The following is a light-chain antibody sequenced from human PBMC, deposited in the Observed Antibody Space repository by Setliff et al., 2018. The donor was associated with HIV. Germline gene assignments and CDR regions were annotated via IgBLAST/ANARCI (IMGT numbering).Light chain of an antibody. J-gene: IGLJ1*01. CDR3: SSYTSSSTYV. V-gene: IGLV2-14*03. CDR1: SSDVGTYNY. CDR2: DVS. Sequence: QSVLTQPASVSGSPGQSTTISCTGTSSDVGTYNYVSGYQQHPGKAPKLIIYDVSKRPSGVSNRFSGSKSGNTASLTISGLQAEDEADYYCSSYTSSSTYVFGTGTKVTVL.